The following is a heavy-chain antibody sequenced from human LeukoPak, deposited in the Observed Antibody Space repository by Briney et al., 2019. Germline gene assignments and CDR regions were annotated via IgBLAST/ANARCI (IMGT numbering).Heavy chain of an antibody. CDR3: ARVLNDSSGYNYPY. D-gene: IGHD3-22*01. J-gene: IGHJ4*02. CDR1: GYTFTGYY. CDR2: INPNSGGT. V-gene: IGHV1-2*02. Sequence: ASVKVSCKASGYTFTGYYMHWVRQAPGEGLEWMGWINPNSGGTNYEQKFQGRVTMTRDTSISTAYMELSRLRSDDTAVYYCARVLNDSSGYNYPYWSQGTLVTVSS.